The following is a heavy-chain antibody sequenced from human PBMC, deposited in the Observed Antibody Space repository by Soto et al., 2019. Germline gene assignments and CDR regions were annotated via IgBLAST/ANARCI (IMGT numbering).Heavy chain of an antibody. J-gene: IGHJ4*02. Sequence: QEELVESGGGLVQPGGSLRLSCAASGFTFSDYYMTWIRQVPGKGLEYISYITTSGSYKNYADSVKGRFSVSRDNSRNSLYLQMDSLRVGDTAIYYCARARDSGYDFDSWGQGTLVTVSS. V-gene: IGHV3-11*05. CDR3: ARARDSGYDFDS. CDR2: ITTSGSYK. D-gene: IGHD5-12*01. CDR1: GFTFSDYY.